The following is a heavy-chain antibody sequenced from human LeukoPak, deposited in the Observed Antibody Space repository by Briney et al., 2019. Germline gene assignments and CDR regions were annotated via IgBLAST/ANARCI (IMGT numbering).Heavy chain of an antibody. V-gene: IGHV3-30-3*01. Sequence: PGGSLRLSCAASGFPFSGYAMHWVRQAPGKGVEWVAVMSHDGSNKYYADSVKGRFTISRDNSKNTLYLQMDRLTTEDTAVYYCARHRGPSLHSSGYFYYWGQGTLVTVSS. CDR1: GFPFSGYA. D-gene: IGHD3-22*01. CDR3: ARHRGPSLHSSGYFYY. J-gene: IGHJ4*02. CDR2: MSHDGSNK.